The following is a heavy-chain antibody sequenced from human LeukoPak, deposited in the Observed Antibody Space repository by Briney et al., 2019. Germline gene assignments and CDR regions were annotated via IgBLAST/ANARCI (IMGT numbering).Heavy chain of an antibody. CDR1: GGSITSGRYC. D-gene: IGHD3-9*01. V-gene: IGHV4-31*03. Sequence: SQTLSLTCSVSGGSITSGRYCWTWIRQYPEKGLEWIGYSYYTGSTHYKPSLKSRVAISLDKSKNQFSLNLTSATAADTAVYYCARATYDLLTGYYLDSWGQGTLVTVSS. CDR3: ARATYDLLTGYYLDS. CDR2: SYYTGST. J-gene: IGHJ4*02.